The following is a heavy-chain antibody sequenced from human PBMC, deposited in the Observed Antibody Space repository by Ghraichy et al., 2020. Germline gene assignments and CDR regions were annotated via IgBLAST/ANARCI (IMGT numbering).Heavy chain of an antibody. CDR3: ARDNIEGEVYAFDI. D-gene: IGHD1-26*01. V-gene: IGHV3-66*01. Sequence: GGSLRLYCVASGFTVSSNYWSWVRQAPGKGLEWVSIIYIDGRTYYADSVKGRFIISRDNSKNTLYLQMSSLRVEDTAMYYCARDNIEGEVYAFDIWGQGTMVTVS. CDR2: IYIDGRT. J-gene: IGHJ3*02. CDR1: GFTVSSNY.